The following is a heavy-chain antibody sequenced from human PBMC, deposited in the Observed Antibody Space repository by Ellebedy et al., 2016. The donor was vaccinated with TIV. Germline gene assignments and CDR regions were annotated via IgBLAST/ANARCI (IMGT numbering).Heavy chain of an antibody. CDR3: AGTRGYGYVY. CDR2: ISLSGSG. Sequence: MPSETLSLTCAVHGESFTAYYWTWVRQSPEKGLEWLGEISLSGSGNYNPSLESRLTISVDKSSNQFSLKLSYVTAADTALYYCAGTRGYGYVYWGLGTLVTVSS. V-gene: IGHV4-34*01. CDR1: GESFTAYY. D-gene: IGHD5-18*01. J-gene: IGHJ4*02.